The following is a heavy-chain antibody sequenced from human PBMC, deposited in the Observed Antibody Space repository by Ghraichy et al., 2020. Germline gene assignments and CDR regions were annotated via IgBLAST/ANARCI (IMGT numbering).Heavy chain of an antibody. CDR2: IYHTGST. CDR3: ARDMRYYGSGTYLLHGMDV. V-gene: IGHV4-4*02. J-gene: IGHJ6*02. CDR1: GGSISNSNW. Sequence: SETLSLTCTVSGGSISNSNWWSWVRQPPGKGLEWIGDIYHTGSTDFNPSLKSRVTISVDKSKHHFSLKVTSVTAADTAVYYCARDMRYYGSGTYLLHGMDVWGQGTTVTVSS. D-gene: IGHD3-10*01.